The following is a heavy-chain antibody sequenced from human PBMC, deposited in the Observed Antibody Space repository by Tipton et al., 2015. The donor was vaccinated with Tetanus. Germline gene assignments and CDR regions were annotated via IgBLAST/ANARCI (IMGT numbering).Heavy chain of an antibody. CDR1: GGSISDKKYY. D-gene: IGHD4-17*01. CDR2: IYFEGST. CDR3: ARHLYGYWFDP. V-gene: IGHV4-39*01. J-gene: IGHJ5*02. Sequence: GLVKPSETLSLTCTVSGGSISDKKYYWGWIRQAPGKGLEWLASIYFEGSTYYSPSLKSRLAIDVDTSQNLSSLRLTSVTAADTAVYYCARHLYGYWFDPWGQGALVTVSS.